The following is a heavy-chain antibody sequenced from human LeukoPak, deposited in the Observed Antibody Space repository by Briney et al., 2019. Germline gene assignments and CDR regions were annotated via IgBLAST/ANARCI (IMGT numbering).Heavy chain of an antibody. D-gene: IGHD3-16*02. V-gene: IGHV3-74*01. Sequence: GGSLRLSCAASGFTFSSYWMHWVRQAPGKGLVWVSRINSDGSSTSYADSVKGRFTISRDNSKNTLYLQMNSLRAEDTAVYYCAKDKITFGGVIQDPLSAWGQGTLVTVSS. J-gene: IGHJ5*02. CDR2: INSDGSST. CDR3: AKDKITFGGVIQDPLSA. CDR1: GFTFSSYW.